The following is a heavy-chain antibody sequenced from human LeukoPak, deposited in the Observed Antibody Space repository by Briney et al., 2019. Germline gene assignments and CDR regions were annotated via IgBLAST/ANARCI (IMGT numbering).Heavy chain of an antibody. CDR2: ISSSGSYT. D-gene: IGHD3-10*01. CDR1: TFTFSDYY. J-gene: IGHJ4*02. Sequence: AGSLRLSCAASTFTFSDYYMSWIRQAPGKGLEWVSYISSSGSYTNYADSGKGRFTICRDNDKTSLYLQMNRLRAEDTDVYYCASLTPSGFDYWGEGALATVSS. CDR3: ASLTPSGFDY. V-gene: IGHV3-11*06.